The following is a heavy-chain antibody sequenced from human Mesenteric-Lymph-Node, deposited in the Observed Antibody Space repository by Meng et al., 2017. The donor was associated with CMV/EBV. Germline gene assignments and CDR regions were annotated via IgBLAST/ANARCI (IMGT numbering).Heavy chain of an antibody. J-gene: IGHJ5*02. CDR3: AREGFSGSYYSP. V-gene: IGHV1-69*08. CDR2: IIPIFYTT. Sequence: CKASGDIIDSYTITWVRQAPGQGLEWRGNIIPIFYTTNYAQRFQGRVTITADKSTATVYMELTSLRSEDTAVYYCAREGFSGSYYSPWGQGTLVTVSS. D-gene: IGHD3-10*01. CDR1: GDIIDSYT.